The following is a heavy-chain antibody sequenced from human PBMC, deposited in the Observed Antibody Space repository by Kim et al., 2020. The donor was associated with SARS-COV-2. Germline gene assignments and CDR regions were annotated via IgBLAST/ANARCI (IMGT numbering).Heavy chain of an antibody. J-gene: IGHJ6*02. CDR1: GGSFSGYY. Sequence: SETLSLTCAVYGGSFSGYYWSWIRQPPGKGLEWIGEINHSGSTNYNPSLKSRVTISVDTSKNQFSLKLSSVTAADTAVYYCARGRGGSGPLFRSYYGMDVWGQGTTVTVSS. CDR2: INHSGST. D-gene: IGHD3-10*01. CDR3: ARGRGGSGPLFRSYYGMDV. V-gene: IGHV4-34*01.